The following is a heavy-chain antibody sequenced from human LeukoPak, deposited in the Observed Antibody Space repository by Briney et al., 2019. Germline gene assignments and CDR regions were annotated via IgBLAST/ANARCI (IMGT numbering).Heavy chain of an antibody. CDR1: GGSISSYY. CDR3: ARVRAVADPYFDY. D-gene: IGHD6-19*01. CDR2: IYYSGST. Sequence: SETLSLTCTVSGGSISSYYWSWIRQPPGMGLEWIGYIYYSGSTNYNPSLKSRVTISVDTSKNQFSLKLSSVTAADTAVYYCARVRAVADPYFDYWGQGTLVTVSS. V-gene: IGHV4-59*01. J-gene: IGHJ4*02.